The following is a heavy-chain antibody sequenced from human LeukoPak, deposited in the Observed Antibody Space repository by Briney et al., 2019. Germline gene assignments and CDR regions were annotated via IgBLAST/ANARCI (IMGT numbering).Heavy chain of an antibody. CDR2: IYYSGST. CDR3: ARLNSGSYRRAFDI. Sequence: SETLSLTCTVSGGSISSSSYYWGWIRQPPGKGLEWIGSIYYSGSTYYNPSLKSRVTISVDTSKNQFSLKLSSVTAADTAVYYCARLNSGSYRRAFDIWGQGTMVTVSS. V-gene: IGHV4-39*01. D-gene: IGHD1-26*01. CDR1: GGSISSSSYY. J-gene: IGHJ3*02.